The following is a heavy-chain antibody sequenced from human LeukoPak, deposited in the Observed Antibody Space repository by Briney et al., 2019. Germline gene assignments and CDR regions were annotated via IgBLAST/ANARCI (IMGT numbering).Heavy chain of an antibody. J-gene: IGHJ4*02. CDR2: IIPIFGTA. D-gene: IGHD5-18*01. Sequence: SVKVSCKASGGTFTSYAISWVRPAPGQGREWMGRIIPIFGTANYAQKFQGRVTITTDESTSTAYMELSSLRSEDTAVYYCARGPHTAMAYDYWGQGTLVTVSS. CDR1: GGTFTSYA. CDR3: ARGPHTAMAYDY. V-gene: IGHV1-69*05.